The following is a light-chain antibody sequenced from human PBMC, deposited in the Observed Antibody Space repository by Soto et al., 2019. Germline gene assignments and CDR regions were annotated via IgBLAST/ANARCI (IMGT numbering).Light chain of an antibody. CDR1: QSISSY. V-gene: IGKV1-39*01. Sequence: DIQMTQSPSSLSASVGDRVTITCRASQSISSYLNWYQQKPGKAPKLLIYAASSLQSGVPSRFSGSASGTDFNLTISSLQPEDFATYYCQQSYSTSWTFGQGTKVEIK. CDR3: QQSYSTSWT. CDR2: AAS. J-gene: IGKJ1*01.